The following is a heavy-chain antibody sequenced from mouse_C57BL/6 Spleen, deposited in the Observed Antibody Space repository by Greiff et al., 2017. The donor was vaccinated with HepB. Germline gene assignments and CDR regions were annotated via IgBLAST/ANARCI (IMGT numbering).Heavy chain of an antibody. CDR3: AEGSRAMDY. Sequence: QVQLQQSGAELVRPGTSVKLSCKASGYTFTSYWMHWVKQRPGQGLEWIGVIDPSDSYTNYNQKFKGKATLTVDTSSSTAYMQLSSLTSEDSAVYYCAEGSRAMDYWGQGTSVTVSS. J-gene: IGHJ4*01. V-gene: IGHV1-59*01. CDR2: IDPSDSYT. CDR1: GYTFTSYW.